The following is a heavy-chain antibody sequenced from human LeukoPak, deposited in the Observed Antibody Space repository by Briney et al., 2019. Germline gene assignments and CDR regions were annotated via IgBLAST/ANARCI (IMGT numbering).Heavy chain of an antibody. J-gene: IGHJ4*02. CDR3: ARDLDYDPDY. Sequence: SVKVSCKASGDTFSSYAISWVRQAPGQGLEWMGGIIPIFGTANYAQKFQGRVTMTRDMSTSTVYMELSSLRSEDTAVYYCARDLDYDPDYWGQGTLVTVSS. D-gene: IGHD4-17*01. CDR2: IIPIFGTA. V-gene: IGHV1-69*05. CDR1: GDTFSSYA.